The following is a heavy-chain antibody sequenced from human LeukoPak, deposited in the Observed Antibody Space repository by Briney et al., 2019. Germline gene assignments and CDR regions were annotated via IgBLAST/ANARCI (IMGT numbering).Heavy chain of an antibody. CDR1: GFTFSSYW. Sequence: PGGSLRLSCAASGFTFSSYWMNWVRQAPGKGLEWVANIKEDGSEKNYVDSAKGRFTISRDNAKNSLYLQMNNLRAEDTAVYYCARDGSSITMVRGPRKNAFDIWXXXTMVTVSS. V-gene: IGHV3-7*01. D-gene: IGHD3-10*01. CDR3: ARDGSSITMVRGPRKNAFDI. CDR2: IKEDGSEK. J-gene: IGHJ3*02.